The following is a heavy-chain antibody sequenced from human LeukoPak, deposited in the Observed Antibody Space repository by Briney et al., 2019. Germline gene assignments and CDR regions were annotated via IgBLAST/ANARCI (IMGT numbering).Heavy chain of an antibody. J-gene: IGHJ4*02. CDR1: GGSLSICTYY. CDR3: TRQAPLDYGDYVGYFDY. CDR2: LYYSGRT. D-gene: IGHD4-17*01. V-gene: IGHV4-39*01. Sequence: PSETLTLPCTVSGGSLSICTYYWGRIRQPPGKGLVWTGSLYYSGRTYYNPSLKSRVTICEDPSKNQFSLKLSSVTAADTAVYDCTRQAPLDYGDYVGYFDYWGQGTLVTVSS.